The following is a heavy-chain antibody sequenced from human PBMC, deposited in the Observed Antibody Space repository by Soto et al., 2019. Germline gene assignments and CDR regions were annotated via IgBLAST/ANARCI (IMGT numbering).Heavy chain of an antibody. CDR3: WRQPGHCSSTTCFGYYSVDV. CDR1: GGSISSSSYS. Sequence: QLQLQESGPRLVKPSETLSLTCSVSGGSISSSSYSWGWIRQHPGKGLEWIGTIYYSGSTHYNPSHEGRVAISADTPNNQLSLRLSSVTAADTAVYYCWRQPGHCSSTTCFGYYSVDVWGQGTKVTVS. CDR2: IYYSGST. V-gene: IGHV4-39*01. D-gene: IGHD2-2*01. J-gene: IGHJ6*02.